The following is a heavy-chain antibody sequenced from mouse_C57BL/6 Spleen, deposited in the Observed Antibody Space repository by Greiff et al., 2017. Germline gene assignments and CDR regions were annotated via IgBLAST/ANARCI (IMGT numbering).Heavy chain of an antibody. CDR1: GYTFTSYW. Sequence: QVHVKQPGTELVKPGASVKLSCKASGYTFTSYWMHWVKQRPGQGLEWIGNINPSNGGTNYNEKFKSKATLTVDKSSSTAYMQLSSLTSEDSAVYYCARSDYGYDSWFAYWGQGTLVTVSA. J-gene: IGHJ3*01. CDR2: INPSNGGT. CDR3: ARSDYGYDSWFAY. V-gene: IGHV1-53*01. D-gene: IGHD2-2*01.